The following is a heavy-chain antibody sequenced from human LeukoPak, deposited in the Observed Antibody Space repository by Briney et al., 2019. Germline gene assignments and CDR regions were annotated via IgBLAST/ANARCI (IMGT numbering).Heavy chain of an antibody. V-gene: IGHV4-59*08. Sequence: PSETLSLTCTVSGGSIRSYNWNWIRQPPGKGLEWIGSISETGSTNYNSSPENRITLSLDTSKSQISLNLRSATVADTAVYYCARQDALGKFPPPYYMDVWGRGSTVIVA. CDR3: ARQDALGKFPPPYYMDV. CDR2: ISETGST. CDR1: GGSIRSYN. J-gene: IGHJ6*03. D-gene: IGHD1-26*01.